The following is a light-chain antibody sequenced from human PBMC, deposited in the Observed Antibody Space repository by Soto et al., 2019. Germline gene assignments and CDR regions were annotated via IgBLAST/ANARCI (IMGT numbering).Light chain of an antibody. CDR2: GAS. CDR3: QQYGSSQWT. J-gene: IGKJ1*01. Sequence: EIVLTQSPGTLSLSPGERATLSCRASQSVSSSYLAWYQQKPGQAPRLLIYGASSRATGIPDRFSGSGSGTDLTLTISRLEPEDFAVDYCQQYGSSQWTFGQGTKVEIK. V-gene: IGKV3-20*01. CDR1: QSVSSSY.